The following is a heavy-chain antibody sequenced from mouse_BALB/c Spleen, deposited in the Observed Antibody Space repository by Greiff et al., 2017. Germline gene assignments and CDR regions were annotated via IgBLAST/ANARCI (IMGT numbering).Heavy chain of an antibody. J-gene: IGHJ4*01. V-gene: IGHV1-80*01. CDR1: GYAFSSYW. CDR2: IYPGDGDT. D-gene: IGHD1-1*01. CDR3: ARWGLRFSYAMDY. Sequence: QVQLQQSGAELVRPGSSVKISCKASGYAFSSYWMNWVKQRPGQGLEWIGQIYPGDGDTNYNGKFKGKATLTADKSSSTAYMQLSSLTSEDSAVYFCARWGLRFSYAMDYWGQGTSVTVSS.